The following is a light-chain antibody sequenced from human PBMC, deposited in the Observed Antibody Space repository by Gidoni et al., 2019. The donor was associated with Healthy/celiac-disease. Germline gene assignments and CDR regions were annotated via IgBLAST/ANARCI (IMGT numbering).Light chain of an antibody. CDR3: AAWDDSLNGPVV. J-gene: IGLJ2*01. CDR1: STNLGSNT. Sequence: QSVLTQPPSASGTPGQRVTITCSGSSTNLGSNTVTWYQQLPGTAPKLLIYSNNQRPSGVPDRFSGSKSGTSASLAISGLQSEDEADYYCAAWDDSLNGPVVFGGGTKLTVL. V-gene: IGLV1-44*01. CDR2: SNN.